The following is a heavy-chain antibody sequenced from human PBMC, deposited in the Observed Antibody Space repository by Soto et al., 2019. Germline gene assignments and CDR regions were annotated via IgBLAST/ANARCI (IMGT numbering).Heavy chain of an antibody. Sequence: PGASLRLSCAASGFTFSSYGMHGVRQAPGKGLEWVGVISYDGNNKYYAESVKGRFTISRDNSKNTLYLQMSSLRAEDTAVYYCAKASNGYGSSWYDFDYWRQGTLVTVSS. J-gene: IGHJ4*02. V-gene: IGHV3-30*18. CDR1: GFTFSSYG. CDR2: ISYDGNNK. D-gene: IGHD6-13*01. CDR3: AKASNGYGSSWYDFDY.